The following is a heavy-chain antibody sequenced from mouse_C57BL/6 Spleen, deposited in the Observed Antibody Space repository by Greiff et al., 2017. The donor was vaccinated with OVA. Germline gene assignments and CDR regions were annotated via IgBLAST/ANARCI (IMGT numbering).Heavy chain of an antibody. J-gene: IGHJ3*01. CDR2: IDPSDSYT. CDR3: ARWGLRRGFAY. CDR1: GYTFTSYW. Sequence: QVQLKESGAELVMPGASVKLSCKASGYTFTSYWMHWVKQRPGQGLEWIGEIDPSDSYTNYNQKFKGKSTLTVDKSSSTAYMQLSSLTSEDSAVYYCARWGLRRGFAYWGQGTLVTVSA. D-gene: IGHD2-4*01. V-gene: IGHV1-69*01.